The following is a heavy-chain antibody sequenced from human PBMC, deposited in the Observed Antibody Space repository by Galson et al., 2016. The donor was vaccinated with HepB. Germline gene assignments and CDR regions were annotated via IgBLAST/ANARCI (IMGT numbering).Heavy chain of an antibody. CDR1: GGSITNSSYY. J-gene: IGHJ4*02. CDR2: IYYNGRT. V-gene: IGHV4-39*01. CDR3: ARHLGSGPTDY. Sequence: SETLSLTCTVSGGSITNSSYYWGWIRQPPGKGLEWIGNIYYNGRTYYNPSLKSRVTISLDRSKNQFSLKLSSVTAADTAVFYCARHLGSGPTDYWGQGTLVTVSS. D-gene: IGHD3-16*01.